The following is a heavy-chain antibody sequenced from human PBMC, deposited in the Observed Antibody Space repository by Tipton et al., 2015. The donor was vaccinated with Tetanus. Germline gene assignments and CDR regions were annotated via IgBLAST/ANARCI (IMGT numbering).Heavy chain of an antibody. CDR1: GDSLSTGFYS. J-gene: IGHJ4*02. V-gene: IGHV4-30-2*01. Sequence: TLSLTCTVSGDSLSTGFYSWSWIRQPPGKGLEWIGYIYHTGSTYYNPALHSRVIMSVDMSKNHFSLRLTSVTAADTAVYFCARAGAVHTFAHRGQGILVTVSS. CDR3: ARAGAVHTFAH. CDR2: IYHTGST. D-gene: IGHD5-18*01.